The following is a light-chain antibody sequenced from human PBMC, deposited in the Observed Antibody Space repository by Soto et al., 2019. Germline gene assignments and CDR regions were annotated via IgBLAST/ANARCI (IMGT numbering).Light chain of an antibody. Sequence: EIVLTQSPGTLSLSPGERATLSCRASQSVSSIYLAWYQQKPGQAPRLLIYGASSRPTGIPDRFSGSGSGTDFTLTISRLEPEDFAVYDCQQYGSSALTFGGGTKVDIK. V-gene: IGKV3-20*01. CDR3: QQYGSSALT. CDR1: QSVSSIY. J-gene: IGKJ4*01. CDR2: GAS.